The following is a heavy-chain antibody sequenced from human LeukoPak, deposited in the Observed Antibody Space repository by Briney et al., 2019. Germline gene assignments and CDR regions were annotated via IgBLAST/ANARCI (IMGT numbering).Heavy chain of an antibody. J-gene: IGHJ4*02. D-gene: IGHD3-10*01. CDR2: ISGSGGST. V-gene: IGHV3-23*01. CDR1: GFTFSDYY. Sequence: QPGGSLRLSCAASGFTFSDYYMDWVRQAPGKGLEWVSAISGSGGSTYYADSVKGRFTISRDNSKNTLYLQMNSLRAEDTAVYYRAKDRQAVMVRGVTDYWGQGTLVTVSS. CDR3: AKDRQAVMVRGVTDY.